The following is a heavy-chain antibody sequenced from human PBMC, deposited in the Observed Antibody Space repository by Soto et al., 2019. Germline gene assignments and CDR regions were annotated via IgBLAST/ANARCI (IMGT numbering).Heavy chain of an antibody. J-gene: IGHJ6*03. CDR3: ARRARPDFYYMDV. CDR2: ISSNGVGT. Sequence: SLRLYCAASGFTLSGYAMDWVRQAPGKGLEYVSGISSNGVGTYYANSVQGRFTISRDNSKNTVYLQMGSLRPEDMAVYYCARRARPDFYYMDVWGKGTTVTVSS. CDR1: GFTLSGYA. V-gene: IGHV3-64*01. D-gene: IGHD6-6*01.